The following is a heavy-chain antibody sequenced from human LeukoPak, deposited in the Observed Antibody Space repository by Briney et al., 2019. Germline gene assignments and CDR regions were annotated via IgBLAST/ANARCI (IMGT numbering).Heavy chain of an antibody. J-gene: IGHJ5*02. CDR2: INHSGST. D-gene: IGHD3-22*01. CDR3: ARAHTSLYYYDSSDNWFDP. V-gene: IGHV4-34*01. CDR1: GGSFSGYY. Sequence: SETLSLTCAVCGGSFSGYYWSWIRQPPGKGLEWIGEINHSGSTNYNPSLKSRVTISVDTSKNQFSLKLSSVTAADTAVYYCARAHTSLYYYDSSDNWFDPWGQGTLVTVSS.